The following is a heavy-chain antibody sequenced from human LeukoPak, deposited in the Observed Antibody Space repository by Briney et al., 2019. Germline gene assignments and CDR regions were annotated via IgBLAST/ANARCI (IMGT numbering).Heavy chain of an antibody. V-gene: IGHV4-4*02. D-gene: IGHD6-13*01. CDR2: IYHSGST. Sequence: SETLSLTCAVSGGSISSSNWWSWVRQPPGKGLEWIGEIYHSGSTNYNPSLKSRVTISVDKSKNQFSLKLSSVTAADTAVYYCARDPRIAAASHFAYWGQGTLVTVSS. J-gene: IGHJ4*02. CDR1: GGSISSSNW. CDR3: ARDPRIAAASHFAY.